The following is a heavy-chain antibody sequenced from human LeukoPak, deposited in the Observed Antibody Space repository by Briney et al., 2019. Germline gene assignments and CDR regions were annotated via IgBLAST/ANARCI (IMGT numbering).Heavy chain of an antibody. Sequence: SVKVSCKASGGTFSSYAISWVRQAPGQGLEWMGGIIPIFGTANYAQKFQGRVTITADKSKSTAYVELSSLRSEDTAVYYCARASHCYDSSGYYLLDYWGQGTLVTVSS. D-gene: IGHD3-22*01. CDR2: IIPIFGTA. CDR3: ARASHCYDSSGYYLLDY. CDR1: GGTFSSYA. V-gene: IGHV1-69*06. J-gene: IGHJ4*02.